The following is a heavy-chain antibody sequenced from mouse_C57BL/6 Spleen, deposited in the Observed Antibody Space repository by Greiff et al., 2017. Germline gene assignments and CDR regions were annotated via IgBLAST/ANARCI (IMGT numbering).Heavy chain of an antibody. D-gene: IGHD4-1*01. CDR3: ADLGRGY. Sequence: EVKLEESGGGLVQPGGSMKLSCVASGFTFSNYWMNWVRQSPEKGLEWVAQIRLKSDNYATHYAESVKGRFTISRDDTKSSVYLQMNNLRAEDTGIYYCADLGRGYWGQGTTLTVSS. V-gene: IGHV6-3*01. CDR2: IRLKSDNYAT. CDR1: GFTFSNYW. J-gene: IGHJ2*01.